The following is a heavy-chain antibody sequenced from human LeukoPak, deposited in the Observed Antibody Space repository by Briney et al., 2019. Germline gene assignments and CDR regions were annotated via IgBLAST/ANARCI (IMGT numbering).Heavy chain of an antibody. CDR2: INSDGSST. J-gene: IGHJ5*02. D-gene: IGHD2-2*01. CDR1: GFTFSSYW. Sequence: QSGGSLRLSCAASGFTFSSYWMHWVRQAPGKGLVWVSRINSDGSSTSYVDSVKGRFTISRDNAKNTLYLQMNSLRAEDTAVYYCARDHCSSTSCYVNWFDPWGQGTLVTVSS. V-gene: IGHV3-74*01. CDR3: ARDHCSSTSCYVNWFDP.